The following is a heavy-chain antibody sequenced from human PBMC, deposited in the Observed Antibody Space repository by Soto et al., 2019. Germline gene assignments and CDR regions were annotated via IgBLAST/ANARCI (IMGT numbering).Heavy chain of an antibody. J-gene: IGHJ3*02. CDR3: ATYYYESGGFHPLQHIDAFAI. CDR1: GFTFSTSA. V-gene: IGHV3-23*01. CDR2: FSGSRDTT. D-gene: IGHD3-22*01. Sequence: GGSLRLSCAASGFTFSTSAMTWVRQAPGKGLKWVSTFSGSRDTTIYAAPVKGRFTISRDDSRNTLYLQMNSLKTDDTAVYYCATYYYESGGFHPLQHIDAFAIWGQGTILSVSS.